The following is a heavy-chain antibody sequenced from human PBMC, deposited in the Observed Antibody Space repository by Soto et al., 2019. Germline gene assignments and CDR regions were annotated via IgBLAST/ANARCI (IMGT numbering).Heavy chain of an antibody. Sequence: QVQLVQSGAEVKKPGSSVKVSCKASGGTFSSYAISWVRQAPGQGLEWMGGIIPIFGTANYAQKFQGRVTITADESTSKAYLELGSLRGEDTAVYYCASDPGYSSNWSNEHYFDCWGQGTLVTLSS. V-gene: IGHV1-69*01. CDR2: IIPIFGTA. J-gene: IGHJ4*02. CDR1: GGTFSSYA. CDR3: ASDPGYSSNWSNEHYFDC. D-gene: IGHD6-13*01.